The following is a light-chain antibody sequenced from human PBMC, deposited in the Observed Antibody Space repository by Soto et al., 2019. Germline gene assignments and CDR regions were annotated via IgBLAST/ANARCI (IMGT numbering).Light chain of an antibody. J-gene: IGKJ4*01. CDR1: QSVSSSY. CDR3: QQYGSPR. Sequence: EMVLTQSPGTLSLSPGERATLSCRASQSVSSSYLAWYQQKPGQAPRLLIYGASSRATGIPDRFSGSGSGTDFTLTISRLEPEDFAVYYCQQYGSPRFGGGTKVDIK. CDR2: GAS. V-gene: IGKV3-20*01.